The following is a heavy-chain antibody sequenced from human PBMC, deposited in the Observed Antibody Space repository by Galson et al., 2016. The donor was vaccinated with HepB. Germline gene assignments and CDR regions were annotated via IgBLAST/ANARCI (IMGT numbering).Heavy chain of an antibody. CDR1: GFTFRIHW. CDR2: IKQDGSDK. D-gene: IGHD2-8*02. J-gene: IGHJ2*01. CDR3: ASECWWRLDL. V-gene: IGHV3-7*01. Sequence: SLRLSCAASGFTFRIHWMTWVRQAPGKGLEWVAKIKQDGSDKYYVDSVEGRFFISRDNAENSLSLQMSSLRVDDTAVYYCASECWWRLDLWGRGSLVTVSS.